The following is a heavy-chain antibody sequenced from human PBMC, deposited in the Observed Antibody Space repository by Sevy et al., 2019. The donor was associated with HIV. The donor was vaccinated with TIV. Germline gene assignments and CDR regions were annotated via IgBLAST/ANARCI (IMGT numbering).Heavy chain of an antibody. Sequence: GGSLRLSCAASGFTFDDYPMHWVRQAPGKRLEWVSLITWDGDSTFYADSVKGRFTISRDNSKNSLYLQMNNLRPEDTALYYCAKDMGFTGTFPLDYWGQGPLVTVSS. V-gene: IGHV3-43D*04. CDR1: GFTFDDYP. CDR3: AKDMGFTGTFPLDY. CDR2: ITWDGDST. D-gene: IGHD1-1*01. J-gene: IGHJ4*02.